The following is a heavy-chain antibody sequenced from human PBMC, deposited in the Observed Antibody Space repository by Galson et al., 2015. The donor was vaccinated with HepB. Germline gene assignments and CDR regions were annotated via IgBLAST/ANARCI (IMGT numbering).Heavy chain of an antibody. V-gene: IGHV3-53*01. CDR1: GFTVSSNY. Sequence: SLRLSCAASGFTVSSNYMSWVRQAPGKGLEWVSVIYSGGSTYYADSVKGRFTISRDNSKNTLYLQMNSLRAEDTAVYYCARDYRDSMIVVASDAFDIWGQGTLELLDAFDMWGQGTSVTVSS. J-gene: IGHJ3*02. D-gene: IGHD3-22*01. CDR2: IYSGGST. CDR3: ARDYRDSMIVVASDAFDIWGQGTLELLDAFDM.